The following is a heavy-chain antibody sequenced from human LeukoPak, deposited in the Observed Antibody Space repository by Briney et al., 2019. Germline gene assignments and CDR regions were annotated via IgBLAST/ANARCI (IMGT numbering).Heavy chain of an antibody. Sequence: ASVKVSCKASGYTFTSYDINWVRQATGQGLEWMGWISAYNGNTNYAQKLQGRVTMTTDTSTSTAYMELRSLRSDDTAVYYCARSVKNTSPIANFDYWGQGTLVTVSS. CDR3: ARSVKNTSPIANFDY. D-gene: IGHD2-2*01. CDR1: GYTFTSYD. J-gene: IGHJ4*02. V-gene: IGHV1-18*01. CDR2: ISAYNGNT.